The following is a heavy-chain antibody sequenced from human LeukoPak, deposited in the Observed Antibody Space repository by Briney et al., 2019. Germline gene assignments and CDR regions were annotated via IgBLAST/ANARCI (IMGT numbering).Heavy chain of an antibody. V-gene: IGHV1-18*01. CDR1: GYTFTSYG. D-gene: IGHD5-18*01. CDR3: ARLRATAMVHYFDY. J-gene: IGHJ4*02. CDR2: ISAYNGNT. Sequence: ASVKVSCKASGYTFTSYGISWVRQAPGQGLEWMGWISAYNGNTNYAQKLQGRVTMTTDTSTSTAYMELRSLRSDDTAVYYCARLRATAMVHYFDYWGQGTLVTVSS.